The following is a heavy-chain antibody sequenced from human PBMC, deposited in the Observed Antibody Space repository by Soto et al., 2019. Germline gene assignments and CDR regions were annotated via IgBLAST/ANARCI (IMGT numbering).Heavy chain of an antibody. CDR3: AGRDYDSVSFDP. V-gene: IGHV4-31*03. J-gene: IGHJ5*02. CDR1: GGSISRGGYY. D-gene: IGHD3-16*01. CDR2: IYYSGST. Sequence: QVQLQESGPGLVKPSQTLSLTCTVSGGSISRGGYYWSWIRQHPGKGLEWIGNIYYSGSTYYNPSLKSRVTISVDTSKNQFSLKLSSVTAADTAVYYCAGRDYDSVSFDPWGQGTLVTVSS.